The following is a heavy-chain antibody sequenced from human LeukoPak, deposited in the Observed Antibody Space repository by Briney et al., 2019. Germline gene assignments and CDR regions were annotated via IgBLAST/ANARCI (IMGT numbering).Heavy chain of an antibody. CDR3: ARHGNWDPFDY. Sequence: SETLSLTCTVSGDSINSSDYYWAWIRQPPGEGLEWIGTIYYSGSTYYKSPLKSRHTISVDSSKNQFSLKMISVTAADTGVYYCARHGNWDPFDYWGQGALVTVSS. CDR1: GDSINSSDYY. V-gene: IGHV4-39*01. CDR2: IYYSGST. J-gene: IGHJ4*02. D-gene: IGHD7-27*01.